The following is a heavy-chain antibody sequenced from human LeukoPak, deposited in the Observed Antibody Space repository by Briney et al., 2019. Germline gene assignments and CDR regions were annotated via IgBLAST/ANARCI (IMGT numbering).Heavy chain of an antibody. J-gene: IGHJ4*02. V-gene: IGHV3-23*01. CDR1: GFTFSNYS. Sequence: PGGSLGLSCAASGFTFSNYSMSWVRQAPGKGLEWVSGTSDRGDYTYYADSVKGRFTISRDSSKNTLFLQMNSLRAEDTALYFCARKAQYNGHYPLDYWGQGTLVTVSS. D-gene: IGHD1-7*01. CDR2: TSDRGDYT. CDR3: ARKAQYNGHYPLDY.